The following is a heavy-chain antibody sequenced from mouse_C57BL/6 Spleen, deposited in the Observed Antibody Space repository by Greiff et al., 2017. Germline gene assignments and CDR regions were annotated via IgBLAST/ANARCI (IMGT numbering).Heavy chain of an antibody. D-gene: IGHD1-1*01. V-gene: IGHV1-50*01. CDR1: GYTFTSYW. CDR2: LDPSDSYT. Sequence: QVQLQQPGAELVKPGASVKLSCKASGYTFTSYWMQWVKQRPGQGLEWIGELDPSDSYTNYNQKFKGKATLTVDTSSSTAYMQLSSLTSEDSAVYYCARNYGSNPYYYAMDYWGQGTSVTVSS. CDR3: ARNYGSNPYYYAMDY. J-gene: IGHJ4*01.